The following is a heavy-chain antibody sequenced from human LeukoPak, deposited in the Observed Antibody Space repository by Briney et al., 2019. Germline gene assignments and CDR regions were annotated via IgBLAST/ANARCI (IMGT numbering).Heavy chain of an antibody. CDR1: GFTFSSYG. D-gene: IGHD1-1*01. V-gene: IGHV3-30*02. J-gene: IGHJ3*02. Sequence: GGSLRLSCAASGFTFSSYGMHWVRQAPGKGLEWVAFIRYDGSNKYYADSVKGRFTISRDNSKNTLYLQMNSLRAEDTAVYYCAKGVVGKGTDDAFDIWGLGTMVTVSS. CDR3: AKGVVGKGTDDAFDI. CDR2: IRYDGSNK.